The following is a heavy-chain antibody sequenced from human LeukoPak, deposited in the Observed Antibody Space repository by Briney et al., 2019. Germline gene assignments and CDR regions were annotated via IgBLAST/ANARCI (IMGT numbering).Heavy chain of an antibody. CDR2: IYSGGST. J-gene: IGHJ4*02. CDR1: GFAVSSNY. V-gene: IGHV3-53*01. D-gene: IGHD3-22*01. Sequence: GGSLRLSCAASGFAVSSNYMSWVRQAPGKGLEWVSVIYSGGSTYYADSVKGRFTISRDNSKNTLYLQMNSLRAEDTAVYYCARGGYDSSGYYSWYFDYWGQGTLVTVSS. CDR3: ARGGYDSSGYYSWYFDY.